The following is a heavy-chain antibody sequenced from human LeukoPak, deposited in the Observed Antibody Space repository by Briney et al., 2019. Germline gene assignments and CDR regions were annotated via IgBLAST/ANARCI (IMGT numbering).Heavy chain of an antibody. Sequence: SQTLSLTCSVSGGSISSGDYFWSWIRQPPGQGLERIGYIYRSGSTYYSPSLKSRVSISLDTSKNQFSLKLSSVTAADTAVYYCARANYAYGDYWGQGTLVTVSS. J-gene: IGHJ4*02. CDR2: IYRSGST. D-gene: IGHD2-2*01. CDR1: GGSISSGDYF. V-gene: IGHV4-30-4*08. CDR3: ARANYAYGDY.